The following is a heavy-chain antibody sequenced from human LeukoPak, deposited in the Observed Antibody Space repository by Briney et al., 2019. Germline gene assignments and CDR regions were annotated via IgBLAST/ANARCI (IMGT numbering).Heavy chain of an antibody. CDR3: AKDKNVLRFLEWYDY. J-gene: IGHJ4*02. V-gene: IGHV3-23*01. Sequence: TGGSLRLSCAASGFAFSSCAMSWVRQAPGKGLEWVSAISGSGGSTYYADSVKGRFTISRDNSKNTLYLQMNSLRAEDTAVYYCAKDKNVLRFLEWYDYWGQGTLVTVSS. D-gene: IGHD3-3*01. CDR2: ISGSGGST. CDR1: GFAFSSCA.